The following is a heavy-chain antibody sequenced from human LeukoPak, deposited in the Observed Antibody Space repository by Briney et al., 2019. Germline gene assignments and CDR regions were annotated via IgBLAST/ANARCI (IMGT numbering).Heavy chain of an antibody. D-gene: IGHD4-17*01. CDR2: ISSSSSYI. Sequence: GGSLRLSCAASGFTFSSYSMNWIRQAPGKGLEWVSSISSSSSYIYYADSVKGRFTTSRDNAKNSQHLQMNSLRAEDTAVYYCARDLGLRQAFDIWGQGTMATVSS. CDR1: GFTFSSYS. J-gene: IGHJ3*02. V-gene: IGHV3-21*01. CDR3: ARDLGLRQAFDI.